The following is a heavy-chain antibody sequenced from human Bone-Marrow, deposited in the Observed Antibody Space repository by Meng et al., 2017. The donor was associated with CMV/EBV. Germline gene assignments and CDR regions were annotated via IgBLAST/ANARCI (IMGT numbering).Heavy chain of an antibody. CDR3: ARGTGSSSSRWFDP. CDR2: IYPGDSDT. V-gene: IGHV5-51*01. Sequence: GGSLRLSCAASGFTFSSYAMSWVRQAPGKGLEWMGIIYPGDSDTRYSPSFQGQVTISADKSISTAYLQWSSLKASDTAMYYCARGTGSSSSRWFDPWGQGTLVTVSS. J-gene: IGHJ5*02. CDR1: GFTFSSYA. D-gene: IGHD6-6*01.